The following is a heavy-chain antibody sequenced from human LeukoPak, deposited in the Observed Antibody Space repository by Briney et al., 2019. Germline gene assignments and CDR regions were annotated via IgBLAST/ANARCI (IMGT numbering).Heavy chain of an antibody. Sequence: PGGSLRLSCAASGFTFSSYSMNWVRQAPGKGLEWVSSISSSSYIYYADSVKGRFTISRDNAKNSLYLQMNSLRAEDTAVYYCARPSSYPHDAFDIWGQGTMVTVSS. J-gene: IGHJ3*02. CDR2: ISSSSYI. D-gene: IGHD6-6*01. V-gene: IGHV3-21*01. CDR3: ARPSSYPHDAFDI. CDR1: GFTFSSYS.